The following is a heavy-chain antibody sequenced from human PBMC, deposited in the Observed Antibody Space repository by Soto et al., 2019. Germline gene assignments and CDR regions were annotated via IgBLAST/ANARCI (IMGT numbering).Heavy chain of an antibody. CDR2: INPSGGST. V-gene: IGHV1-46*01. Sequence: QVQLVQSGAEVKKPGASVKVSCKASGYTFTSYYMHWVRQAPGQGLEWMGIINPSGGSTSYAQKFQGRVTMTRDTSTSTVYMELSSLRSEHTAVYYCSRDRLDIVATITGGLDYWGQGTLVTVSS. D-gene: IGHD5-12*01. CDR3: SRDRLDIVATITGGLDY. J-gene: IGHJ4*02. CDR1: GYTFTSYY.